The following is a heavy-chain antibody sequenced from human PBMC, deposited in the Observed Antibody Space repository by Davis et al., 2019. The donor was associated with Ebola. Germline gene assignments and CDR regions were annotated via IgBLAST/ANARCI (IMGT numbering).Heavy chain of an antibody. Sequence: ASVKVSCKASGYTFTSYAMHWVRQAPGQRLEWMGWINAGNGNTKYSQKFQGRVTITRDTSASTAYMELSSLRSEDTAVYYCARIPEYQLLYKDRDWFDPWGQGTLVTVSS. CDR2: INAGNGNT. CDR3: ARIPEYQLLYKDRDWFDP. D-gene: IGHD2-2*02. CDR1: GYTFTSYA. J-gene: IGHJ5*02. V-gene: IGHV1-3*01.